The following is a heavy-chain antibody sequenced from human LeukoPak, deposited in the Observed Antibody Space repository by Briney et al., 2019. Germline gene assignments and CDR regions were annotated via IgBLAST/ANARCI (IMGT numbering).Heavy chain of an antibody. J-gene: IGHJ4*02. D-gene: IGHD1-20*01. V-gene: IGHV3-21*01. CDR2: ISNNFNT. CDR3: ARETHTWNQLPLDY. CDR1: GFTFSSYG. Sequence: GGSLRLSCAASGFTFSSYGMSWVRQAPGKGLEFVSSISNNFNTYYAGSVRGRFTISRDNAKNSLYLQMNNLRVEDTAVYYCARETHTWNQLPLDYWGQGTLVTVSS.